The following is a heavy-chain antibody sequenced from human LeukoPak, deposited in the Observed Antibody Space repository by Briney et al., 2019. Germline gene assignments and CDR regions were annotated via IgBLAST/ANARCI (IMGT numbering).Heavy chain of an antibody. Sequence: SVKVSCKASGGTFSSYAISWVRQAPGQGLEWMGRIIPIFGTANYAQKFQGRVTITTDESTSTACMELSSLRSEDTAVYYCARESPQGIVVVVAENWFDPWGQGTLVTVSS. D-gene: IGHD2-15*01. CDR2: IIPIFGTA. CDR3: ARESPQGIVVVVAENWFDP. J-gene: IGHJ5*02. CDR1: GGTFSSYA. V-gene: IGHV1-69*05.